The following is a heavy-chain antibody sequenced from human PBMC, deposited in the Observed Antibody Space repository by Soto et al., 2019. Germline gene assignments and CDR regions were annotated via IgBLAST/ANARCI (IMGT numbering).Heavy chain of an antibody. J-gene: IGHJ4*01. CDR2: ISSGSDTI. D-gene: IGHD1-26*01. V-gene: IGHV3-48*02. CDR1: GFTFSDYG. Sequence: EVQLVESGGGLVQPGGSLRLSCSVSGFTFSDYGVNWVRQAPGKGLEWISYISSGSDTIYYAESVQGPFTISRDDAKNSLFLQMNNLRNEDTAVYYCARVSKTWEDDYWGHGTLVTVSS. CDR3: ARVSKTWEDDY.